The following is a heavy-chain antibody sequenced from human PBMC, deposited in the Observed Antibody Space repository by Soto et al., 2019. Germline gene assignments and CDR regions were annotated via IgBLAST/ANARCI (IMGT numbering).Heavy chain of an antibody. CDR2: IYYSGST. J-gene: IGHJ6*02. Sequence: PSETLSLTCAVSGASITGADSYWFWIRKPPGKGLEWIGYIYYSGSTNYNPSLKSRVTISVDTSKNQFSLKLSSVTAADTAVYYCARGGIYDFWGYYYYGMDVWGQGTTVTVSS. V-gene: IGHV4-61*08. CDR3: ARGGIYDFWGYYYYGMDV. D-gene: IGHD3-3*01. CDR1: GASITGADSY.